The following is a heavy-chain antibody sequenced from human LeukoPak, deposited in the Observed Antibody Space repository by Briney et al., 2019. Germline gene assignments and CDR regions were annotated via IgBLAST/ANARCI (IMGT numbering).Heavy chain of an antibody. CDR3: ARGLDWLPIDY. Sequence: SETLSLTCTVSGGSISSYYWSWIRQPPGKGLEWIGYIYYSGSTNYNPSLKSRVTISVDTSKNQFSLKLSSVTAADTAVYYRARGLDWLPIDYWGQGTLVTVSS. CDR2: IYYSGST. J-gene: IGHJ4*02. V-gene: IGHV4-59*01. CDR1: GGSISSYY. D-gene: IGHD3-9*01.